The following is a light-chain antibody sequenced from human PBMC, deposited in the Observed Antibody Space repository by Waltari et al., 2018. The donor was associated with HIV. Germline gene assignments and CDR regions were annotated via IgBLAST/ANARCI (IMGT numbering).Light chain of an antibody. CDR2: EVT. J-gene: IGLJ2*01. CDR1: SSDVGGYNF. V-gene: IGLV2-8*01. Sequence: QSALTQPPSAYGSPGQSVTISCTGTSSDVGGYNFVSWYQQHPGKAPKLMIFEVTKRPSGVPARFSASKTGNTASLTVSGLQADDEADYYCSSYAGGNNLVFGGGTKLTVL. CDR3: SSYAGGNNLV.